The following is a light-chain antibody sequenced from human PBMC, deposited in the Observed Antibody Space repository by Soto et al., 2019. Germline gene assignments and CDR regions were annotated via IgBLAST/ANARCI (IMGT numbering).Light chain of an antibody. CDR3: SSYTSSSTPGV. CDR1: SSDVGGYNY. CDR2: EVS. V-gene: IGLV2-14*01. Sequence: QSALTQPASVSGSPGQSITISCTGTSSDVGGYNYVSWYQQHPGKAPKLMIYEVSNRPSGVSKRFSGSKSGNTASLTISGLQAEDEADYYCSSYTSSSTPGVFGTGTKVTVL. J-gene: IGLJ1*01.